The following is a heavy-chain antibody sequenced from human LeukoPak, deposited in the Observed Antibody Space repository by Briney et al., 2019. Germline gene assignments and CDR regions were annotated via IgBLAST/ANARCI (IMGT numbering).Heavy chain of an antibody. J-gene: IGHJ4*02. CDR1: GFTFSAYP. CDR3: ARVSTFHFDSSLDY. CDR2: ISADGDFT. V-gene: IGHV3-64*02. D-gene: IGHD3-22*01. Sequence: PGGSLRLSCAASGFTFSAYPMHWVRQAPGKGLEYASGISADGDFTYYGDSVKGRFTISRANSKSTLYLQMGSLGAEDMAVYYCARVSTFHFDSSLDYWGQGALVTVSS.